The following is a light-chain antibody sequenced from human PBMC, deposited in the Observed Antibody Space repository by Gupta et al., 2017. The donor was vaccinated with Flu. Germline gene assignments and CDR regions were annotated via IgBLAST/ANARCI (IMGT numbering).Light chain of an antibody. CDR2: SVS. V-gene: IGKV3-11*01. Sequence: EIVLTQSPTTLSLSPGERATLSCRASQGVSRYLAWYQQKPSQAPRLLIYSVSNRATGIPARFSGSGSGTDFTLTISSLEPEDFAIYYCQQRSNWPLTFGGGTKVEIK. J-gene: IGKJ4*01. CDR3: QQRSNWPLT. CDR1: QGVSRY.